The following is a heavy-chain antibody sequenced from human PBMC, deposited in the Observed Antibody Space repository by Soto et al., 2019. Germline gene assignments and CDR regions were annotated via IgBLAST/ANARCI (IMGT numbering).Heavy chain of an antibody. CDR1: GFTFEDYA. J-gene: IGHJ3*01. CDR2: ISWDSGRI. V-gene: IGHV3-9*01. Sequence: EMQLVEAGGSLVQPGRSLRLSCAASGFTFEDYAMHWVRQVPGKGLEWVAGISWDSGRIGYADSVKGRFTSSRDNVKNSLFLQMNSLKAEETAFYYCVKDMRINILNDYGDAFDLWGQGTMVTVSS. CDR3: VKDMRINILNDYGDAFDL. D-gene: IGHD3-16*01.